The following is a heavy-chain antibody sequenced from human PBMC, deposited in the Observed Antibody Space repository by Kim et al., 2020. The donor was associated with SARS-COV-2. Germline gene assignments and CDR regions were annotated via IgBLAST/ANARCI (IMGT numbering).Heavy chain of an antibody. CDR1: GFTFSSYA. D-gene: IGHD3-22*01. J-gene: IGHJ4*02. CDR2: ISYDGSNK. V-gene: IGHV3-30*04. CDR3: ARDQGDYDSSGLNPGRGGPH. Sequence: GGSLRLSCAASGFTFSSYAMHWVRQAPGKGLEWVAVISYDGSNKYYEDSVKGRFTISRDNSKNTLYLQMNSLRAEDTAVYYCARDQGDYDSSGLNPGRGGPHWGQGTLVTVSS.